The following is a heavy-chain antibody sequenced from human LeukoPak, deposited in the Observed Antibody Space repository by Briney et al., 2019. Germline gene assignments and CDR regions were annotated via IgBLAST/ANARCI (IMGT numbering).Heavy chain of an antibody. D-gene: IGHD2-21*01. V-gene: IGHV4-39*01. CDR3: ARQALWFFDH. CDR1: GGSISSNSNY. Sequence: PSETLSLTCTVSGGSISSNSNYWAWIRQPPGRGLEWVGSISYGGSTYYSPSLESRVTISVDTSKNQFSLKLSSVTAADTAVYYCARQALWFFDHWGQGTLVTVSS. CDR2: ISYGGST. J-gene: IGHJ4*02.